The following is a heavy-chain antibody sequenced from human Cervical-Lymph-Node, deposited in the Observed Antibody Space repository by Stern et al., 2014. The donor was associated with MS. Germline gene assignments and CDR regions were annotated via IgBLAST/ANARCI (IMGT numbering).Heavy chain of an antibody. Sequence: QVQLVQSGGGVVQPGRSLRLSCAASGFTFSSYAMHWVRQAPGKGLEWVAVISYDGSNKYYADSVKGRFTISRDNSKNTLYLQMNSLRAEDTAVYYCARDRGNRYSGSYFHWGQGTLVTVSS. CDR1: GFTFSSYA. J-gene: IGHJ4*02. CDR3: ARDRGNRYSGSYFH. D-gene: IGHD1-26*01. CDR2: ISYDGSNK. V-gene: IGHV3-30*04.